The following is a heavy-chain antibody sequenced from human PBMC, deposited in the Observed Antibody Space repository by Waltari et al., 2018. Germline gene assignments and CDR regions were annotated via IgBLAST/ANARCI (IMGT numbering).Heavy chain of an antibody. V-gene: IGHV3-7*03. Sequence: EVQLVESGGGLVQPGGSLRLSCAASGFTFSSYWMSWVRQAPGNGLGGVANIKQDGSEKYYVDSVKGRFTISRANAKNSLYLQMNSLRAEDTAVYYCARQWLVNFDYWCQGTLVTVSS. CDR2: IKQDGSEK. D-gene: IGHD6-19*01. CDR3: ARQWLVNFDY. CDR1: GFTFSSYW. J-gene: IGHJ4*02.